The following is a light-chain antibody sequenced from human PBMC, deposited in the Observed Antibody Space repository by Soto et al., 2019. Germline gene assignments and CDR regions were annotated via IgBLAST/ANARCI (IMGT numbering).Light chain of an antibody. CDR2: GVS. V-gene: IGKV3-20*01. CDR1: QSVSSSY. J-gene: IGKJ2*03. CDR3: QQYGSSLYS. Sequence: EIVLTQSPGTLSLSPGERATVSCRASQSVSSSYLAWYQQKPGQAPRLLIYGVSSRAAGIPDRFSGSGSGTDFTLTISRLEPEDFAVYYCQQYGSSLYSFGQGTKVEIK.